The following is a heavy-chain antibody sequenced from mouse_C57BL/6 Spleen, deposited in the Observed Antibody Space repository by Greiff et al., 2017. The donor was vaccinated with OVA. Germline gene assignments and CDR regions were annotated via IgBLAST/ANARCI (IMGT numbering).Heavy chain of an antibody. V-gene: IGHV1-50*01. J-gene: IGHJ2*01. D-gene: IGHD2-4*01. CDR3: ARITTVYFDY. CDR2: IDPSDSYT. Sequence: QVQLQQPGAELVKPGASVKLSCKASGYTFTSYWMQWVKQRPGQGLEWIGEIDPSDSYTNYNQKFKGKATLTVDTSSSTAYMQLSSLTSEDSAVYYCARITTVYFDYWGQGTTLTVSS. CDR1: GYTFTSYW.